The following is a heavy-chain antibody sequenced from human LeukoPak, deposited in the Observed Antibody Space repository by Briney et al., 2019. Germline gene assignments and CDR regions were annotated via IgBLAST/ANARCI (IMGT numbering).Heavy chain of an antibody. V-gene: IGHV5-51*01. CDR3: ARLPYCGGDCYPRLGDY. Sequence: GESLKISCKGSGYSFTSYWIGWVRQMPGKSLEWMGIIYPGDSDTRYSPSFQGQVTISADKSISTAYLQWSSLKASDTAMYYCARLPYCGGDCYPRLGDYWGQGTLVTVSS. J-gene: IGHJ4*02. D-gene: IGHD2-21*02. CDR1: GYSFTSYW. CDR2: IYPGDSDT.